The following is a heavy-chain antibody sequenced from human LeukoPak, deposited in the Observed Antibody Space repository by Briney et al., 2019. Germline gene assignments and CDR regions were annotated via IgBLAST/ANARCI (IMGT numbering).Heavy chain of an antibody. CDR3: ALRRYGDPFDY. J-gene: IGHJ4*02. D-gene: IGHD4/OR15-4a*01. CDR2: INHSGST. Sequence: SETLSLTCAVYGGSFSGYYWSWIRQPPGKGLEWSGEINHSGSTNYNPSLKSRVTISVDTSKNQFSLKLSSVTAADTAVYYCALRRYGDPFDYWGQGTLVTVSS. V-gene: IGHV4-34*01. CDR1: GGSFSGYY.